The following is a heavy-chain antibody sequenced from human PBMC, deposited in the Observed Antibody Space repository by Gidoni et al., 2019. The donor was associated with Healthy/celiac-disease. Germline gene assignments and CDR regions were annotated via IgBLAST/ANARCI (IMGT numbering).Heavy chain of an antibody. CDR1: GFTFRSYS. D-gene: IGHD1-26*01. J-gene: IGHJ6*03. V-gene: IGHV3-23*01. Sequence: EVQLLESGGGLVQPGGSLRLSCSASGFTFRSYSMSWVRQAPGKGLEWVSAISGSGGSTYYADSVKGRFTISRDNSKNTLYLQMNSLRAEDTAVYYCAKFRPVVGAAATRYMDVWGKGTTVTVSS. CDR2: ISGSGGST. CDR3: AKFRPVVGAAATRYMDV.